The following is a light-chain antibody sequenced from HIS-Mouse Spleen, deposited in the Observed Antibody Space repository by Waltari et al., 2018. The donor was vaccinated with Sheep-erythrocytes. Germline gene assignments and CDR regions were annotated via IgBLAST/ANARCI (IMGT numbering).Light chain of an antibody. CDR3: SSYAGSNNWV. Sequence: QSALTQPPSASGSPGQSVPIPCTGTSSSVRGYNSVSWYQQHPGKAPKLMIYEVSKRPSGVPDRFSGSKSGNTASLTVSGLQAEDEADYYCSSYAGSNNWVFGGGTKLTVL. CDR2: EVS. CDR1: SSSVRGYNS. V-gene: IGLV2-8*01. J-gene: IGLJ3*02.